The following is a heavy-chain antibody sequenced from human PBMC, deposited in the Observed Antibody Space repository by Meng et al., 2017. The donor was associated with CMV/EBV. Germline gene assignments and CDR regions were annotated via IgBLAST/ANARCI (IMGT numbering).Heavy chain of an antibody. CDR1: VFTFDDYT. D-gene: IGHD3-10*01. Sequence: ELQLVVSWGVVVQPGGSLRLSCAASVFTFDDYTMHWVRQAPGKGLEWVSLISWDGGSTYYADSVKGRFTISRDNSKNSLYLQMNSLRTEDTALYYCAKGPGENWFDPWGQGTLVTVSS. CDR2: ISWDGGST. V-gene: IGHV3-43*01. J-gene: IGHJ5*02. CDR3: AKGPGENWFDP.